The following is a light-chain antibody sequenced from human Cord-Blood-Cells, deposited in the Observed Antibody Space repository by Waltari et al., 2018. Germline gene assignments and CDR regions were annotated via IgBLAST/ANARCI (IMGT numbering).Light chain of an antibody. J-gene: IGLJ3*02. CDR2: YVS. CDR3: CSYAGSYTLV. V-gene: IGLV2-11*01. Sequence: QSALTQPRSVSGSPGQSVPISCTGPSSDVGGYNHISWYQQHPGKAPKLMIYYVSKRPSGVPDRFSGSKSGNTASLTISGLQAEDEADYYCCSYAGSYTLVFGGGTKLTVL. CDR1: SSDVGGYNH.